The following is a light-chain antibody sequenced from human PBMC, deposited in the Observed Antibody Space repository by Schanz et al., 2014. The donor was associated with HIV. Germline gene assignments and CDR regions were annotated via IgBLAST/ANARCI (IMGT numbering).Light chain of an antibody. CDR1: QSVSSNY. J-gene: IGKJ4*01. Sequence: EIVLTQSPATLSLSPGERATLSCRASQSVSSNYLGWYQQKPGQAPRLVIYGASSRATGIPDRFSGSGSGTDFTLTISSLEPEDFAVYYCQQRSNWPLTFGGGTKVEIK. CDR3: QQRSNWPLT. CDR2: GAS. V-gene: IGKV3D-20*02.